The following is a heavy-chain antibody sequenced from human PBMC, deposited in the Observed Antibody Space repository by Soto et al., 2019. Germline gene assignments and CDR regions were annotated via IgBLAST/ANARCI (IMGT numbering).Heavy chain of an antibody. D-gene: IGHD3-9*01. CDR3: ARSYYDILTGPEGGAFDI. Sequence: QVQLQESGPGLVKPSETLSLTCTVSGGSISSYYWSWIRQPPGKGLEWIGYIYYRGSTNYNPSLKSRVTISVDTSTNQFSLKLSSVTAADTAVYYWARSYYDILTGPEGGAFDIWGQGTMVTVSS. V-gene: IGHV4-59*08. CDR1: GGSISSYY. CDR2: IYYRGST. J-gene: IGHJ3*02.